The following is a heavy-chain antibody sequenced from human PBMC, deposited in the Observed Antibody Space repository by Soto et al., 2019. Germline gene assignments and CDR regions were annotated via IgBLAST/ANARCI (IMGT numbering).Heavy chain of an antibody. D-gene: IGHD1-26*01. V-gene: IGHV3-53*01. CDR1: GFTVSSNY. J-gene: IGHJ6*02. CDR2: IYSGGST. CDR3: ASPSGSYVLDYYYGMDV. Sequence: GGSLRLSCAASGFTVSSNYMSWVRQAPGKGLEWVSVIYSGGSTYYTDSVKGRFTISRDNSKNTLYLQMNSLRAEDTAVYYCASPSGSYVLDYYYGMDVWGQGTTVTVSS.